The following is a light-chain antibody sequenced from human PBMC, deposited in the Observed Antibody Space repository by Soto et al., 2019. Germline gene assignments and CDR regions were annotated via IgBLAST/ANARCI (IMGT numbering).Light chain of an antibody. J-gene: IGKJ1*01. CDR1: QSISSW. CDR2: KAS. V-gene: IGKV1-5*03. Sequence: DMQMTQSPSTLSASVGDRVTITCRASQSISSWLAWYRQKPGKAPRLLIYKASSLESGVPSRFSGSGSGTEFTLTISRLQSDDFATYYCQQYNSYPRTFGQGTKVDIK. CDR3: QQYNSYPRT.